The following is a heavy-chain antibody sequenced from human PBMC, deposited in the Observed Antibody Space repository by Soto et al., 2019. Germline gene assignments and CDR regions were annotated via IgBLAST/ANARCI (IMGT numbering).Heavy chain of an antibody. D-gene: IGHD2-15*01. CDR1: GGSISSYY. J-gene: IGHJ5*02. V-gene: IGHV4-59*05. CDR2: INYAGKT. CDR3: VRLSACNSGSCYFAP. Sequence: SETLSLTCTVSGGSISSYYWSWIRQPPGKGLEWIGSINYAGKTFYSPSVKSRLTISIDTSENQFSLRLTSVTATDTAIYYCVRLSACNSGSCYFAPGGKETLVTVP.